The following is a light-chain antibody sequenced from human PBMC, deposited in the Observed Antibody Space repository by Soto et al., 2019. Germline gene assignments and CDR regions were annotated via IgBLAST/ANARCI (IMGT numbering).Light chain of an antibody. Sequence: IQLTQSPSSLSASVGDRVTITCRASQGISSYLAWYQQKPGKAPKLLIYAASTLQSGVPSRFSGSGSGTDFTLTISSLQPEDFATYYCQQLNSYPPVELTFGGGTKVDIK. V-gene: IGKV1-9*01. J-gene: IGKJ4*01. CDR3: QQLNSYPPVELT. CDR1: QGISSY. CDR2: AAS.